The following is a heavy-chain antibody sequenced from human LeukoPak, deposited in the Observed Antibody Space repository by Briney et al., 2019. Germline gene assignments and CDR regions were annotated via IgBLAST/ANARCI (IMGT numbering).Heavy chain of an antibody. J-gene: IGHJ3*01. Sequence: GESLKISCKGSGYRFNAYWIAWVRQMPGKGLEWMGSNFPDDSDTRYSPSFQGQVTISADKSVRTAYLQWSSLKASDTAMYYCARPNITSYYDSRGYDAFDVWGQGTMVTVSS. V-gene: IGHV5-51*01. CDR3: ARPNITSYYDSRGYDAFDV. CDR2: NFPDDSDT. CDR1: GYRFNAYW. D-gene: IGHD3-22*01.